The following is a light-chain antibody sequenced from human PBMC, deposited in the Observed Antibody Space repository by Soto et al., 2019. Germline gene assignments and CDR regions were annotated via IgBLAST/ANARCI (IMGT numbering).Light chain of an antibody. CDR2: DVS. J-gene: IGLJ1*01. Sequence: QSALTQPASVSGSAGQSITISCTGTSSDVGGYNYVSWYQQHPGKAPKLMIYDVSNRPSGVSNRFSGSKSGNTASLTISGRQAEDEADYYCSSYTSSSTSFGTGTKVTVL. CDR1: SSDVGGYNY. V-gene: IGLV2-14*01. CDR3: SSYTSSSTS.